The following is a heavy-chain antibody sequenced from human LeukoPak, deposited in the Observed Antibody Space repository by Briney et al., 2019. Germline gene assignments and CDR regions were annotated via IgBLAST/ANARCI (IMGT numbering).Heavy chain of an antibody. CDR1: GFTFSSYA. CDR2: IKQDGSEK. V-gene: IGHV3-7*01. D-gene: IGHD3-10*01. CDR3: AREVLLWFGEVGGYFDY. J-gene: IGHJ4*02. Sequence: GGSLRLSCAASGFTFSSYAMSWVRQAPGKGLEWVANIKQDGSEKYYVDSVKGRFTISRDNAKNSLYLQMNSLRAEDTAVYYCAREVLLWFGEVGGYFDYWGQGTLVTVSS.